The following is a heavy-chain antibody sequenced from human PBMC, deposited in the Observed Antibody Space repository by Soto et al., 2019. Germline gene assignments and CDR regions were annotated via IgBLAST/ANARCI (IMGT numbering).Heavy chain of an antibody. V-gene: IGHV3-23*01. D-gene: IGHD2-15*01. J-gene: IGHJ6*01. CDR3: SKDRIRGLAYYSGTDV. CDR2: IGYSGNST. Sequence: GKGLEWVSGIGYSGNSTYYADSVKGRFTISRDNSKNTLYLQMNSLRAEDTAVYYFSKDRIRGLAYYSGTDVLLQGSTV.